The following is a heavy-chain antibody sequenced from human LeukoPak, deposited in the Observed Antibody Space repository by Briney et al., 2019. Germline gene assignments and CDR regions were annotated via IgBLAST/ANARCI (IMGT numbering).Heavy chain of an antibody. J-gene: IGHJ4*02. CDR1: GYSFTSYW. CDR3: ARPVGGGYGGASFDY. D-gene: IGHD5-12*01. Sequence: PGESLKISCKGSGYSFTSYWIGWVRQMPGKGLEWMGIIYPGDSDTRYSPSFQGQVTISADKSISTAYLQWSSLKASGTAMYYCARPVGGGYGGASFDYWGQGTLVTVSS. V-gene: IGHV5-51*01. CDR2: IYPGDSDT.